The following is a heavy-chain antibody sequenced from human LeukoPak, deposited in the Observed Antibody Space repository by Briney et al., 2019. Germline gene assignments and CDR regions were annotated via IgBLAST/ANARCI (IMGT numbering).Heavy chain of an antibody. CDR2: ISSSGSTI. J-gene: IGHJ6*02. CDR1: GFTFSDYY. Sequence: GGSLRLSCAASGFTFSDYYMSWIRQAPGKGLEWVSYISSSGSTIYYADSVKGRFTISRDNAKNSLYLQMKSLRAEDTAVYYCARTHCSSTSCYSGEEGYGMDVWGQGTTVTVSS. V-gene: IGHV3-11*01. CDR3: ARTHCSSTSCYSGEEGYGMDV. D-gene: IGHD2-2*01.